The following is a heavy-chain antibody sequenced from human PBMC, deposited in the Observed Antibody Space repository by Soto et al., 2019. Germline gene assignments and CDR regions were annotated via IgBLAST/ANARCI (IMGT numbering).Heavy chain of an antibody. CDR1: GGTFSNYG. Sequence: QVQLVQSGAEVKKPGSSVKVSCKASGGTFSNYGVNWVRQAPGQGLEWMGGIIPIFGTANYAQKFQGRVTTTADDSTRTAYMELTSLRSEDTAVYYCARDGTLYDSSAYYYLYWGQGTLVTVSS. J-gene: IGHJ4*02. D-gene: IGHD3-22*01. V-gene: IGHV1-69*01. CDR2: IIPIFGTA. CDR3: ARDGTLYDSSAYYYLY.